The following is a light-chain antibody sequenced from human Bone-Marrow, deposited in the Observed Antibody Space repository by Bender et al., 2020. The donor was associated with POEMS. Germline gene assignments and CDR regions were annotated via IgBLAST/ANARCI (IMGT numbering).Light chain of an antibody. CDR1: TTHFDSYSF. CDR3: CSFAGDFTTWI. Sequence: QSALSQPRSVSGSPGQSVTISCTGTTTHFDSYSFVSWYQQRPGKAPKLIIFDVSKRPSGVPDRFSGSKSGNAASLTISGLQAEDEADYFCCSFAGDFTTWIFGGGTQLSVL. J-gene: IGLJ7*01. V-gene: IGLV2-11*01. CDR2: DVS.